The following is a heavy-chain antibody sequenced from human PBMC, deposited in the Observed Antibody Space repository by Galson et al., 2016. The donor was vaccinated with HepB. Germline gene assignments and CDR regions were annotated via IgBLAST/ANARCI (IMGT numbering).Heavy chain of an antibody. CDR3: ATDRRSIFGAVTEYFQH. CDR1: GFTFTSYT. V-gene: IGHV3-21*01. J-gene: IGHJ1*01. CDR2: ISSSTIYI. Sequence: SLRLSRAASGFTFTSYTMNWVRQAPGKGLEWVSSISSSTIYIYYADSVKGRFTISRDNAKNSLYLQMNSLRDEDTAVYYCATDRRSIFGAVTEYFQHWGQGTLVTVSS. D-gene: IGHD3-3*01.